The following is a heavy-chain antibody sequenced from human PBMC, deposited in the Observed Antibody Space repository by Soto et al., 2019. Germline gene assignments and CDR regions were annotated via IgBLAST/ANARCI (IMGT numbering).Heavy chain of an antibody. V-gene: IGHV4-30-2*01. J-gene: IGHJ4*02. CDR2: IDHSGST. Sequence: QLQLQESGSGLVKPSQTLSLTCAVSGGSISSGGYSWSWIRQPPGKVLEWIGYIDHSGSTYDNPSLKIRVTISVDRSKNQFSLKLSSVTAADTALYYCASAGGLGAVAADYWGQGTLVTVSS. CDR1: GGSISSGGYS. D-gene: IGHD6-19*01. CDR3: ASAGGLGAVAADY.